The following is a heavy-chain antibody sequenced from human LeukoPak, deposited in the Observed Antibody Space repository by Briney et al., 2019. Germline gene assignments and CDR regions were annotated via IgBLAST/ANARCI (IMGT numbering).Heavy chain of an antibody. CDR3: ATSPVGSNIVVVPAAIGSY. CDR1: GYTLTELS. J-gene: IGHJ4*02. Sequence: ASVKVSCKVSGYTLTELSMHWVRQAPGKRLEWMGGSDPKDGETIYAQKFQGRVTMTEDTSTDTAYMELSSLRSEDTAVYYCATSPVGSNIVVVPAAIGSYWGQGTLVTVSS. D-gene: IGHD2-2*02. CDR2: SDPKDGET. V-gene: IGHV1-24*01.